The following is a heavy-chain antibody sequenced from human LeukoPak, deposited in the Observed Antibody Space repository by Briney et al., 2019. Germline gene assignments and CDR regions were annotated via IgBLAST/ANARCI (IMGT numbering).Heavy chain of an antibody. CDR2: IYPGDSDT. Sequence: GESLKISCKGSGYSSTSSWIGWVRQMPGRGLEWMGIIYPGDSDTRYSPSFQGQVTISADKSISTAYLQWSSLKASDTAMYYCARHGTQDYYYYYMDVWGKGTTVTVSS. CDR1: GYSSTSSW. CDR3: ARHGTQDYYYYYMDV. J-gene: IGHJ6*03. V-gene: IGHV5-51*01. D-gene: IGHD1-7*01.